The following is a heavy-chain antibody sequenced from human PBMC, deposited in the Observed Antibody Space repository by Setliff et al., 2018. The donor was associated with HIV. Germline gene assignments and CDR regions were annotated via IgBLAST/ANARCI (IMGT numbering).Heavy chain of an antibody. CDR3: ARGRDKYGPIDY. CDR1: GGSISSGSYY. CDR2: ISTSGRT. J-gene: IGHJ4*02. D-gene: IGHD3-10*01. Sequence: SETLSLTCTVSGGSISSGSYYWTWIRQPAGKGLEWIGHISTSGRTNYNPSLMSRLTISVDTSKNQFSLKLSSVTAADTAVYYCARGRDKYGPIDYWGQGTLVTVSS. V-gene: IGHV4-61*09.